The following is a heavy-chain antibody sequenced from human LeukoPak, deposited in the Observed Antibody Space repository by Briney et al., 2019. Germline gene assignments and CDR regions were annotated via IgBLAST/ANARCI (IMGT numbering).Heavy chain of an antibody. CDR2: IVVGSGNT. D-gene: IGHD6-6*01. J-gene: IGHJ4*02. Sequence: SVKVSCKASGFTFTSSAMQWVRQARGQRLEWIGWIVVGSGNTNCAQKFQERVTITRDMSTSTAYMELSSLRSEDTAVYYCAAVGYSSSSGDDYWGQGTLVTVSS. CDR3: AAVGYSSSSGDDY. CDR1: GFTFTSSA. V-gene: IGHV1-58*02.